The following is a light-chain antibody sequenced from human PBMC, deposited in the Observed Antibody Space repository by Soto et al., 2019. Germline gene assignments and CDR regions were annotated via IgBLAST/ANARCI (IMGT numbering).Light chain of an antibody. CDR2: DTS. CDR1: QSVSSY. Sequence: ILLTQSPATLTFAPGDRSTLSCRASQSVSSYLAWYQQKPGQPPRLLIYDTSNRAAGVPARFSGSRSGTDFTLTISSLEPEDFAVYFCHQRNKFGQGTRLEIK. CDR3: HQRNK. J-gene: IGKJ5*01. V-gene: IGKV3-11*01.